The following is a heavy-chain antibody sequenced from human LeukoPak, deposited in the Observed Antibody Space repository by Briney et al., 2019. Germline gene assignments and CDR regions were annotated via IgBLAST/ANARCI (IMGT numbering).Heavy chain of an antibody. CDR3: ARERTGVSGSYLYYFDY. Sequence: SETLSLTCTVSGGSINSYYWSWIRQPPGKGLEWIGYIYYAGSTNYNPSLKSRITISVDTSKNQFSLKLTSITAADTAVYYCARERTGVSGSYLYYFDYWGQGTLVTVSS. D-gene: IGHD1-26*01. V-gene: IGHV4-59*01. J-gene: IGHJ4*02. CDR2: IYYAGST. CDR1: GGSINSYY.